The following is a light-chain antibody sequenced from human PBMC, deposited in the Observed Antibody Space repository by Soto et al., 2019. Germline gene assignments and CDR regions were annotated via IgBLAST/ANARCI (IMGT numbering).Light chain of an antibody. V-gene: IGLV2-23*01. CDR2: EGN. CDR1: TSDVGSYSL. CDR3: CSYAGTSSWL. J-gene: IGLJ3*02. Sequence: QSALTQPASVSGSPGQSISITCIGTTSDVGSYSLVSWYQQHPGKAPKIIIYEGNKRPSGVSNRFSGSKSGNTASLTISGLQAEDEAEYYCCSYAGTSSWLFGGGTKLTVL.